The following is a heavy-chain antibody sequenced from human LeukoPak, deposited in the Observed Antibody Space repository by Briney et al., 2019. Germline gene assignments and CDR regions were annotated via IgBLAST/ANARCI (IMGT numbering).Heavy chain of an antibody. Sequence: KTSETLSLTCTVSGGSISSYYWSWIRQPPGKGLGWIGDIYYSGRTNYNPSVKSRVTIPLDTSKNQFSLKLRSVTAADTAVYYCARHRFGELDYWGQGTLVTVSS. CDR1: GGSISSYY. CDR3: ARHRFGELDY. J-gene: IGHJ4*02. D-gene: IGHD3-10*01. CDR2: IYYSGRT. V-gene: IGHV4-59*01.